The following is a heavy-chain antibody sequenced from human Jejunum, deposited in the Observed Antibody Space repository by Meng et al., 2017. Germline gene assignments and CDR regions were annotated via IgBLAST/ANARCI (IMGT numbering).Heavy chain of an antibody. CDR1: GFTFSTRA. V-gene: IGHV3-30*01. D-gene: IGHD6-13*01. J-gene: IGHJ6*02. CDR2: LSADGSHQ. CDR3: VRWSYISAADVPPFGMDL. Sequence: GESLKISCAASGFTFSTRAMHWVRQAPGKGLEWLSRLSADGSHQFYADSVQGRFTISRDISKSTLFLQMNTLGTEDTATYFCVRWSYISAADVPPFGMDLWGQGTTVTVSS.